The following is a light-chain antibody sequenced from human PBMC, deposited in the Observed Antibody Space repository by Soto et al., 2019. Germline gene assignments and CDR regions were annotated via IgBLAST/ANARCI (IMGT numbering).Light chain of an antibody. CDR2: KAS. J-gene: IGKJ1*01. CDR3: QQYNRFIWT. Sequence: DIQMTQSPSTLSASVGDRVTIICRASQSISSWLAWYQQKPGKAPKLLISKASNLDSGVPSRFSGSGSGTEFHLTISRLQPEDFATYYCQQYNRFIWTFGRGTKVDIK. CDR1: QSISSW. V-gene: IGKV1-5*03.